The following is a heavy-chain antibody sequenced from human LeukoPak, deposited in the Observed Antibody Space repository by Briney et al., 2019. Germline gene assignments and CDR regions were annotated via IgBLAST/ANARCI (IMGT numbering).Heavy chain of an antibody. CDR1: GFTFSSYA. CDR3: AKEADHYDSSPYYFDY. J-gene: IGHJ4*02. CDR2: ISGSGGST. V-gene: IGHV3-23*01. Sequence: PGGSLRLSCAASGFTFSSYAMSWVRQAPGKGLEWVSAISGSGGSTYYADSVKGRFTISRDNSKNTLYLQMNSLRAEDTAVYYCAKEADHYDSSPYYFDYWGQGTLVTVSS. D-gene: IGHD3-22*01.